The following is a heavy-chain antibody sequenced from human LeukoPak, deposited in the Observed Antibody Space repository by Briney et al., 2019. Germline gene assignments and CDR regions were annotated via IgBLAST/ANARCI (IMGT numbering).Heavy chain of an antibody. Sequence: SETLSLTCTVSGGSISSGDYYWSWIRQPPGKGLEWIGYIYCSGSTYYNPSLKSRVTISVDTSKNQFSLKLSSVTAADTAVYYCARAVVAADYGMDVWGQGTTVTVSS. J-gene: IGHJ6*02. CDR1: GGSISSGDYY. V-gene: IGHV4-30-4*01. CDR2: IYCSGST. CDR3: ARAVVAADYGMDV. D-gene: IGHD2-15*01.